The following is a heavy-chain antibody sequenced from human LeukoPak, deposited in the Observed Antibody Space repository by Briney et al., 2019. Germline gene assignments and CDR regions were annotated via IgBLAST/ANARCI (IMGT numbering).Heavy chain of an antibody. CDR1: GFTFSTYA. CDR3: ASPGAYY. CDR2: ISSNGGST. J-gene: IGHJ4*02. Sequence: GGSLRLSCADSGFTFSTYAMHWVRQAPGKGLEYVSAISSNGGSTYYANSVKGRFTISRDNSKNTLYLQMGSLRAEDMAVYYCASPGAYYWGQGTLVTVSS. V-gene: IGHV3-64*01.